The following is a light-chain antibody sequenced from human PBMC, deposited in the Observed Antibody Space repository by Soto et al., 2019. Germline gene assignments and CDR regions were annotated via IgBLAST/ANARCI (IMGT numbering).Light chain of an antibody. CDR2: DVT. J-gene: IGLJ2*01. V-gene: IGLV2-11*01. CDR1: SSDVGAYNY. CDR3: CSYAGSYTVV. Sequence: QSALTQPRSVSGSPGQSVTISCTGTSSDVGAYNYVSWYQQHPGKAPRLMIYDVTNRPSGVPDRFSDSKSGNTASLTISGLQAEDEADYYCCSYAGSYTVVFGGGTKLTVL.